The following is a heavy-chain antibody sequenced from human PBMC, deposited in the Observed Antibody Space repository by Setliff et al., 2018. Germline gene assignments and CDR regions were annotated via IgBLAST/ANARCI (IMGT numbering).Heavy chain of an antibody. D-gene: IGHD6-19*01. CDR1: GTSINSY. CDR2: VYSNGNK. Sequence: SETLSLTCTVSGTSINSYWTWIRQSPGKGLEWIGFVYSNGNKDFNPSLKSRVAFSVDTSQSHVSLKLSSVTPADTAVYFCANGWRNFDYWGQGILVTVSS. CDR3: ANGWRNFDY. J-gene: IGHJ4*01. V-gene: IGHV4-59*01.